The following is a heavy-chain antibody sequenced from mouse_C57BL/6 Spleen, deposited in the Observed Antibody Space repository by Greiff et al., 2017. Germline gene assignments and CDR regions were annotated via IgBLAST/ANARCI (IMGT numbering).Heavy chain of an antibody. J-gene: IGHJ4*01. D-gene: IGHD1-1*01. V-gene: IGHV5-16*01. CDR3: AREASSHAMDY. CDR1: GFTFSDYY. CDR2: INYDGSST. Sequence: EVQRVESEGGLVQPGSSMKLSCTASGFTFSDYYMAWVRQVPEKGLEWVANINYDGSSTYYLDSLKSRFIISRDNAKNILYLQMSSLKSEDTATYYCAREASSHAMDYWGQGTSVTVSS.